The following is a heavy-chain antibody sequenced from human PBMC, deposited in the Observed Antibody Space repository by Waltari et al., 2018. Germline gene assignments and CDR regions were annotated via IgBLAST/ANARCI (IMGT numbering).Heavy chain of an antibody. V-gene: IGHV3-48*04. CDR1: GFTFTTSI. D-gene: IGHD3-10*01. CDR2: ISSSSAWI. Sequence: DVQLVASGGGLVQHGGCLRLYCAASGFTFTTSIMNWVRKAPGKGLEWIAYISSSSAWIYSADSVKGRFTISRDNAKNSVYLQLNSLRADDTAVYYCAGIRRGYWFFDLWGRGTLVTVSS. CDR3: AGIRRGYWFFDL. J-gene: IGHJ2*01.